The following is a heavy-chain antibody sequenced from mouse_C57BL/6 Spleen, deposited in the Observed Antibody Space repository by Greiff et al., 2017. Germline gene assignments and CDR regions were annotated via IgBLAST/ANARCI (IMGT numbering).Heavy chain of an antibody. V-gene: IGHV7-1*01. Sequence: EVKLVESGGGLVQSGRSLRLSCATSGFTFSDFYMEWVRQAPGKGLEWIAASRNKANDYTTEYSASVKGRFIVSRDTSQSIIYLQMNARGAEDTAIYYCARAYGSSRYFGGWGTGATVTVAS. CDR3: ARAYGSSRYFGG. J-gene: IGHJ1*03. CDR1: GFTFSDFY. CDR2: SRNKANDYTT. D-gene: IGHD1-1*01.